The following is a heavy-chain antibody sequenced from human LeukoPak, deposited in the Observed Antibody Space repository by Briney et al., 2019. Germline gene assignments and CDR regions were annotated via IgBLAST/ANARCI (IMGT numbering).Heavy chain of an antibody. D-gene: IGHD4-17*01. CDR1: GFIFRSHW. V-gene: IGHV3-7*01. Sequence: GGSLRLSCEASGFIFRSHWMSWVRQVPGRGLEWVAHIKQEGSEKFYVDSVEGRFTLSRDDAKSSLYLQMNSLRVDDTALYFCVRGPNYGDRVDFHDQWGQGTLVTVSS. CDR2: IKQEGSEK. J-gene: IGHJ4*02. CDR3: VRGPNYGDRVDFHDQ.